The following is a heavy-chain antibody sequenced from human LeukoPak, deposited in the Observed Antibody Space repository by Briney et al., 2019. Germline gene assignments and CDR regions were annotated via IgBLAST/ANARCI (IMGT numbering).Heavy chain of an antibody. CDR2: MNTNTGNP. CDR1: GYTFTNYA. CDR3: AVLSYDSSGYYYPFDY. J-gene: IGHJ4*02. V-gene: IGHV7-4-1*02. D-gene: IGHD3-22*01. Sequence: ASVKVSCKASGYTFTNYAMNWVRQAHGQGLEWMGWMNTNTGNPTYAQGFTGRFVFSLDTSVSTAYLQISSLKTEDTAVYYCAVLSYDSSGYYYPFDYWGQGTLVTVSS.